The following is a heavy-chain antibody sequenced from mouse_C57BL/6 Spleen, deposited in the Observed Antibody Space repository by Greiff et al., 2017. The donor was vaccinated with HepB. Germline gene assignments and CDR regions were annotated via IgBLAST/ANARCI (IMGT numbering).Heavy chain of an antibody. CDR2: IYPGDGDT. Sequence: VKLMESGAELVKPGASVKISCKASGYAFSSYWMNWVKQRPGKGLEWIGQIYPGDGDTNYNGKFKGKATLTADKSSSTAYMQLSSLTSEDSAVYFCERSGCYGSSYAMDYWGQGTSVTVSS. CDR1: GYAFSSYW. V-gene: IGHV1-80*01. CDR3: ERSGCYGSSYAMDY. J-gene: IGHJ4*01. D-gene: IGHD1-1*01.